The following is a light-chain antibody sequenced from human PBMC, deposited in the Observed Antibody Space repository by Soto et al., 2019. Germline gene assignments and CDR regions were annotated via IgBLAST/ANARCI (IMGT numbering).Light chain of an antibody. CDR2: DAS. J-gene: IGKJ2*01. Sequence: IPMTQSPSTLSASVGDRVTITCRASQSVSSWLAWNQQKPGKVPKLLIYDASTLESGVPSTFGGSGSGTEFTLTISSLQPEDFATYFCQQYNSYPYTFGQGTKLEI. CDR1: QSVSSW. V-gene: IGKV1-5*01. CDR3: QQYNSYPYT.